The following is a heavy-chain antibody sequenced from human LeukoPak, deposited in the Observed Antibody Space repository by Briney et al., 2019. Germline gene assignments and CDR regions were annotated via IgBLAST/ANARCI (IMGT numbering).Heavy chain of an antibody. D-gene: IGHD3-10*01. CDR2: IYLGGTT. CDR3: AREERDKSWFVVGDY. Sequence: SETLSLTCTVSGYSISSGYFWGWVRQPPGKGLEWIGSIYLGGTTYYSPSLKSRLTISVDTSRNQLSLKLSFVNAADTAVYYCAREERDKSWFVVGDYWGQGTLVTVSS. V-gene: IGHV4-38-2*02. CDR1: GYSISSGYF. J-gene: IGHJ4*02.